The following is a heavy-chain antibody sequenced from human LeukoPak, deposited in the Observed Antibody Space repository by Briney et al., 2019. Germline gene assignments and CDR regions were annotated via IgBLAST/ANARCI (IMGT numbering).Heavy chain of an antibody. Sequence: SETLSLTCAVYGGSFSGYYWSWIRQPPGKGLEWIGEINHSGSTNYNPSLKSRVTISVDTSKNQFSLKLSSETAADTAVYYCARGRKDTGRRELDYWGQGTLVTVSS. D-gene: IGHD1-1*01. CDR2: INHSGST. CDR1: GGSFSGYY. J-gene: IGHJ4*02. V-gene: IGHV4-34*01. CDR3: ARGRKDTGRRELDY.